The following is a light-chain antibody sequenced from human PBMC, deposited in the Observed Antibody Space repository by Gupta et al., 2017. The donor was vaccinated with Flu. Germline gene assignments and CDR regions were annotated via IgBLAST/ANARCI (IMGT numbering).Light chain of an antibody. CDR2: QDS. V-gene: IGLV3-1*01. CDR3: QAWDTTTGV. CDR1: GLGNKF. J-gene: IGLJ2*01. Sequence: SQGQTASITCSGDGLGNKFASWYQQKPGQSPVLVIHQDSKRPSGIPERFSGSNSGNTATLTISGTQSMDEADYYCQAWDTTTGVFGGGTKLTVL.